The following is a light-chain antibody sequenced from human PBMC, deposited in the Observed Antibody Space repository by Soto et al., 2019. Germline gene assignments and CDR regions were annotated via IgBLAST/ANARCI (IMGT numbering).Light chain of an antibody. CDR2: GNS. V-gene: IGLV1-40*01. CDR1: SSNIGAGYD. J-gene: IGLJ2*01. CDR3: QSYDSSLSGLQVV. Sequence: QPVLTQPPSVSGAPGQRVTISCTGSSSNIGAGYDVHWYQQLPGTAPKLLIYGNSNRPSGVPDRFSGSKSGTSASLAITGLQAEDEADYYCQSYDSSLSGLQVVFGGGTKLTVL.